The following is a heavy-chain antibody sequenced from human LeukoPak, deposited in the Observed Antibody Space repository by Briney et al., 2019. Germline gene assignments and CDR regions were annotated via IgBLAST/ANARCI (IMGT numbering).Heavy chain of an antibody. CDR3: ARDSGAYCGGDCYPTAGNYFDY. V-gene: IGHV4-34*01. Sequence: SETLSLTCTVSGGSISSYYWSWIRQPPGKGLEWIGEINHSGSTNYNPSPKSRVTISVDTSKNQFSLKLSSVTAADTAVYYCARDSGAYCGGDCYPTAGNYFDYWGQGTLVTVSS. CDR2: INHSGST. D-gene: IGHD2-21*02. J-gene: IGHJ4*02. CDR1: GGSISSYY.